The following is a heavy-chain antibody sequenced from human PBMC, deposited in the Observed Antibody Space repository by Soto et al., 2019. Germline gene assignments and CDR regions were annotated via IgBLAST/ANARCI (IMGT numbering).Heavy chain of an antibody. D-gene: IGHD6-19*01. CDR1: GGTFSSYA. CDR2: IIPIFGTA. CDR3: ARDSVAGGSY. J-gene: IGHJ4*02. V-gene: IGHV1-69*05. Sequence: ASVKVSCKASGGTFSSYAISWVRQAPGQGLEWMGGIIPIFGTANYAQKLQGRVTMTTDTSTSTAYMELRSLRSDDTAVYYCARDSVAGGSYWGQGTLVTVSS.